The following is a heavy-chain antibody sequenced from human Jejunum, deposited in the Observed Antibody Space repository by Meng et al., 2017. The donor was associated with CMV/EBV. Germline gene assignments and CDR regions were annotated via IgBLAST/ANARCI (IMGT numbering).Heavy chain of an antibody. CDR1: GFTFSSQT. D-gene: IGHD3-3*01. Sequence: EVQLMESXXGXVXXVGXLRLSCAASGFTFSSQTMSWVRQAPGKGLEWVSNIADSGGSTYYADSVKGRFTISRDNAKNTVFLQMNSLRVEDTALYYCVKDLAWSIDYWGQGVLVTVSS. V-gene: IGHV3-23*01. J-gene: IGHJ4*02. CDR3: VKDLAWSIDY. CDR2: IADSGGST.